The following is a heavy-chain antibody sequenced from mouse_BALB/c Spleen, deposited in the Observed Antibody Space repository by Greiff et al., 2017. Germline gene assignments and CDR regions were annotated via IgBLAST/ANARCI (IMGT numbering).Heavy chain of an antibody. Sequence: EVQLQQSGPELVKPGASVKISCKASGYSFTSYYIHWVKQRPEQGLEWIGWIDPENGNTIYDPKFQGKASITADTSSNTAYLQLSSLTSEDTAVYYCARTSVLHFDYWGQGTTLTVSS. J-gene: IGHJ2*01. V-gene: IGHV14-1*02. D-gene: IGHD1-1*01. CDR3: ARTSVLHFDY. CDR1: GYSFTSYY. CDR2: IDPENGNT.